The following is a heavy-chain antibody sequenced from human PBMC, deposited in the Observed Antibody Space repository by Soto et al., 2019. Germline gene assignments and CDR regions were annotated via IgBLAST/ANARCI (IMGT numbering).Heavy chain of an antibody. D-gene: IGHD6-19*01. CDR2: IKQDGGEK. J-gene: IGHJ4*02. Sequence: PGGSLRLSCAASGFTFSSYWMSWVRQAPGEGLEWVANIKQDGGEKYYVDSLGGRFSISRDNAKNSLYLQMNSLRVEDTAVYFCARLRWLANRGYFDYWGQGTLVTVSS. CDR3: ARLRWLANRGYFDY. V-gene: IGHV3-7*01. CDR1: GFTFSSYW.